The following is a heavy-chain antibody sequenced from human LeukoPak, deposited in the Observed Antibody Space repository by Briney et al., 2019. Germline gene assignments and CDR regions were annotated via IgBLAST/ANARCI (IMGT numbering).Heavy chain of an antibody. J-gene: IGHJ3*02. V-gene: IGHV4-38-2*02. Sequence: SETLSLTCTVSGYSISSGCYWGWIRQPPGKELEWIGSIYHSGSTYYNRSLKSRVTISVDTSKNQFSLKLSSVTAADTAVYYCARSYCSSTSCYLDAFDIWGQGTMVTVSS. CDR3: ARSYCSSTSCYLDAFDI. CDR1: GYSISSGCY. D-gene: IGHD2-2*01. CDR2: IYHSGST.